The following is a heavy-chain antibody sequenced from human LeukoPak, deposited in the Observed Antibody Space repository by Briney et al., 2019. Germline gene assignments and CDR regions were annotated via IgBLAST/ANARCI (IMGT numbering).Heavy chain of an antibody. CDR1: GYTFTGYY. J-gene: IGHJ4*02. V-gene: IGHV1-2*06. D-gene: IGHD3-9*01. CDR3: TRDLTTSGPIGI. Sequence: ASVKVSCKASGYTFTGYYMNWVRQAPGQGLEWVGRIDPNSGGTHYLQKFQGRVTVTRDTSITTAYMELSRLTSDDTAIYFCTRDLTTSGPIGIWGQGTLVTVSA. CDR2: IDPNSGGT.